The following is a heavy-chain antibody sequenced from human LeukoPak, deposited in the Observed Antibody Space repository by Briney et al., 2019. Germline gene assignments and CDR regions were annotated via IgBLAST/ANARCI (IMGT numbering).Heavy chain of an antibody. Sequence: SETLSLTCAVYGGSFSGYDWSWIRQPPGKGLEWIGEINHSGSTNYNPSLKSRVTISIDTSKNQFSLKLSSVTAADTAVYYCARHNRRYCSSTSCYPRGYYYYYMDVWGKGTTVTVSS. CDR3: ARHNRRYCSSTSCYPRGYYYYYMDV. V-gene: IGHV4-34*01. CDR2: INHSGST. D-gene: IGHD2-2*01. CDR1: GGSFSGYD. J-gene: IGHJ6*03.